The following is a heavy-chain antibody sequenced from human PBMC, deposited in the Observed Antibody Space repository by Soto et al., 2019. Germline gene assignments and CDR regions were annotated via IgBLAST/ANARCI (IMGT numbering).Heavy chain of an antibody. CDR2: ISSSSSTI. D-gene: IGHD3-10*01. CDR3: ARFSSDRARFGELLRPT. CDR1: GFTFSSYS. Sequence: GGSLRLSCAASGFTFSSYSMNWVRQAPGKGLEWVSYISSSSSTIYYADSVKGRFTISRDNAKNSLYLQMNSLRDEDTAVYYCARFSSDRARFGELLRPTWGQGTLVTVSS. V-gene: IGHV3-48*02. J-gene: IGHJ5*02.